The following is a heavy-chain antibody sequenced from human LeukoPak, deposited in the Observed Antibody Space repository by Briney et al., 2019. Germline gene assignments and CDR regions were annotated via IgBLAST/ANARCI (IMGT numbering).Heavy chain of an antibody. V-gene: IGHV3-48*02. CDR1: GFTFNLYT. CDR2: ISSSSSTI. D-gene: IGHD1-14*01. Sequence: PGGSLRLSCAASGFTFNLYTMNWVRQAPGKGLEWVSYISSSSSTIYYPDSVKGRFTISRDNAKNSLYLQMNSLRDEDTAVYYCARETPEYDWGQGTLVTVSS. CDR3: ARETPEYD. J-gene: IGHJ4*02.